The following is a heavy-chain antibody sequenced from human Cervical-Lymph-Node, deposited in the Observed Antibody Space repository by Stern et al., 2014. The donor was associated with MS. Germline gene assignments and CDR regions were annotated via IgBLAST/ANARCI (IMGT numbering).Heavy chain of an antibody. CDR3: ATLVGITWFDP. J-gene: IGHJ5*02. CDR1: GFTFSDYY. V-gene: IGHV3-11*01. Sequence: QVQLVQSGGGLVKPGGSLRLSCAASGFTFSDYYMSWIRQAPGKGPEWISYITSSGTTIYYADSVKGRFTISRDNAKNSLYLQMNSLRAEDTAVYYCATLVGITWFDPWGQGTLVTVSS. D-gene: IGHD2-8*02. CDR2: ITSSGTTI.